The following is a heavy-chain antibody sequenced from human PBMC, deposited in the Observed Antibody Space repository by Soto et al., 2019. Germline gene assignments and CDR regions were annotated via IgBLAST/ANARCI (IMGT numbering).Heavy chain of an antibody. D-gene: IGHD3-10*01. CDR3: ARVQRPGEGNPRWFDP. Sequence: GGSLRLSCVASGFMFSTYSMSWVRQAPGKGLEWVANIKQDGSEKYYVDSVKGRFTISRGNAKNSLYLQMNSLRAEDTAVYYCARVQRPGEGNPRWFDPWGQGTLVTVSS. CDR1: GFMFSTYS. V-gene: IGHV3-7*03. J-gene: IGHJ5*02. CDR2: IKQDGSEK.